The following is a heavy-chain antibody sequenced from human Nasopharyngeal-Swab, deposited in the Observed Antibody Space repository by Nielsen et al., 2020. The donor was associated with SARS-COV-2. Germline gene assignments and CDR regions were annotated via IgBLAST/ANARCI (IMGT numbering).Heavy chain of an antibody. CDR3: ARGPHSSRGYYGMDV. Sequence: GESLKISCAASGFTFSSYEMNWVRQAPGKGLEWVSYISSSSYTNYADSVKGRFTISRDNAKNSLYLQMNSLRAEDTAVYYCARGPHSSRGYYGMDVWGQGTTVTVSS. V-gene: IGHV3-48*03. CDR1: GFTFSSYE. CDR2: ISSSSYT. D-gene: IGHD6-13*01. J-gene: IGHJ6*02.